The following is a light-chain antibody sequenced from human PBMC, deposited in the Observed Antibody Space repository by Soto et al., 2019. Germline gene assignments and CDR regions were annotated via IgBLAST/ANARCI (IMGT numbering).Light chain of an antibody. CDR2: WAS. CDR1: KSLFYRSTNRNY. V-gene: IGKV4-1*01. Sequence: DIVMTQSPDSLAVSLGERATINCKSSKSLFYRSTNRNYLAWYQQRPGQPPKLLIYWASTRESGVPDRFSGSGSGTDFTLTISSLQAEDVAVYYCQQDLDTLWTFGQGTKVDNK. J-gene: IGKJ1*01. CDR3: QQDLDTLWT.